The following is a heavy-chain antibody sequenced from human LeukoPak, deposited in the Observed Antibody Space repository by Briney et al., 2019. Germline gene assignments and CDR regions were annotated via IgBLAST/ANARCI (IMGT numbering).Heavy chain of an antibody. CDR2: INPNGGGT. V-gene: IGHV1-2*02. J-gene: IGHJ3*02. CDR3: ARDVDHYHSTGKGLVDI. D-gene: IGHD3-22*01. CDR1: GYTFTDYY. Sequence: ASVKVSCKASGYTFTDYYIHWVRQAPGQGLEWMGWINPNGGGTKFAKRFQGRVTMTRDTSISTAYMDLRNLRSDDAAVYYCARDVDHYHSTGKGLVDIWGQGTMVTVSS.